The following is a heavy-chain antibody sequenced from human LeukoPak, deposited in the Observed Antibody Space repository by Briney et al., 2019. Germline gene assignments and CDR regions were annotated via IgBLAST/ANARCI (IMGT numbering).Heavy chain of an antibody. V-gene: IGHV4-39*07. CDR2: INHSGST. J-gene: IGHJ4*02. D-gene: IGHD6-13*01. CDR1: GGSISSGGYY. Sequence: SETLSLTCTVSGGSISSGGYYWSCIRQPPGKGLEWIGEINHSGSTNYNPSLKSRATKTAGTSTNQFSRKLSSVTATDTCGYNAARAGGPGIAGAVDFDYWGQGTLVTVSS. CDR3: ARAGGPGIAGAVDFDY.